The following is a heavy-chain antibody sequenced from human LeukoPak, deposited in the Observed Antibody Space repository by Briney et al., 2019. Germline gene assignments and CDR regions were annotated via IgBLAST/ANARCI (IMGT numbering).Heavy chain of an antibody. CDR3: ARVTFGGVSVPGDPYYFDY. Sequence: ASVKVSCKASGYTFTSYGISWVRQAPGQGLEWMGWISAYNGNTNYAQKLQGRVTMTTDTSTSTAYMELRSLRSDDTAVYYCARVTFGGVSVPGDPYYFDYWGQGTLVTVSS. J-gene: IGHJ4*02. V-gene: IGHV1-18*01. CDR1: GYTFTSYG. CDR2: ISAYNGNT. D-gene: IGHD3-16*02.